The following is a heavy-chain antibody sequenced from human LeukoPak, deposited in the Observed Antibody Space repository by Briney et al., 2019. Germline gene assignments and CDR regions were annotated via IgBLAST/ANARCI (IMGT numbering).Heavy chain of an antibody. CDR2: IKSKTDGGTT. V-gene: IGHV3-15*01. CDR1: GFTLSNAW. Sequence: GGSLRLSCAASGFTLSNAWMSWVRQAPGKGLEWVGRIKSKTDGGTTDYAAPVKGRFTISRDDSKNTLYLQMNSLKTEDTAVYYCTTDLKPQQAENSFDPWGQGTLVTVSS. CDR3: TTDLKPQQAENSFDP. J-gene: IGHJ5*02. D-gene: IGHD6-13*01.